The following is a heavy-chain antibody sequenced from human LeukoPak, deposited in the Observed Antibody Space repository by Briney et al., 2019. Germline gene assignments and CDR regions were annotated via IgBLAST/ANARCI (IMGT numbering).Heavy chain of an antibody. Sequence: GRSLRLSCVASGFPFSSYGMHWVRQAPGKGLEWVASINHNGNVNYYVDSVKGRFTISRDNAKNSLYLQMSNLRAEDTAAYFCARGGGLDVWGQGATVTVSS. V-gene: IGHV3-7*03. CDR1: GFPFSSYG. J-gene: IGHJ6*02. D-gene: IGHD3-16*01. CDR2: INHNGNVN. CDR3: ARGGGLDV.